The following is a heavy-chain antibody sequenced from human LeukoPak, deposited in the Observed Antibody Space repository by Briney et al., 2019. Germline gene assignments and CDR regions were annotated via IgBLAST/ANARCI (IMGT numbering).Heavy chain of an antibody. CDR2: ISSSGGST. V-gene: IGHV3-23*01. J-gene: IGHJ6*03. CDR1: GFTFSSYA. D-gene: IGHD3-9*01. Sequence: GGSLRLSCAASGFTFSSYAMSWVRQAPGKVREWGSGISSSGGSTYNADSGKGRFTISTDNSKNTLYVQMNSLRAEDTAVFYCAKFRGETLTGYSPYYYYMDVWGKGTTVTVSS. CDR3: AKFRGETLTGYSPYYYYMDV.